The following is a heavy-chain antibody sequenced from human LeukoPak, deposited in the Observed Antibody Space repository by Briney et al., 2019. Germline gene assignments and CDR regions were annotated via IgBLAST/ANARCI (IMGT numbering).Heavy chain of an antibody. J-gene: IGHJ4*02. CDR3: ASPSLYGSGTFDY. Sequence: SETLSLTCTVSGYSISSGYCWGWIRQPPGKGLEWIGSIYHSGSTYYNPSLKSRVTISVDTSKNQFSLKLSSVTAADTAVYYCASPSLYGSGTFDYWGQGTLVTVSS. D-gene: IGHD3-10*01. CDR2: IYHSGST. CDR1: GYSISSGYC. V-gene: IGHV4-38-2*02.